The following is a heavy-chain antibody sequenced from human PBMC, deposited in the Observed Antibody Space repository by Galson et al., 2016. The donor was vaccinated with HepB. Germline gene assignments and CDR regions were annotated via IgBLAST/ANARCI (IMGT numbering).Heavy chain of an antibody. D-gene: IGHD3-3*01. CDR3: AKERLAISAIGYFDY. V-gene: IGHV3-23*01. CDR1: GFTFSPSS. Sequence: SLRLSCAASGFTFSPSSMNWVRQAPGKGLEWVSDISGGGTNTNYADSVKGRFTVSRDNSKNMLHMEMNSLRAEDTAIYYCAKERLAISAIGYFDYWGQGTLVAVSS. J-gene: IGHJ4*02. CDR2: ISGGGTNT.